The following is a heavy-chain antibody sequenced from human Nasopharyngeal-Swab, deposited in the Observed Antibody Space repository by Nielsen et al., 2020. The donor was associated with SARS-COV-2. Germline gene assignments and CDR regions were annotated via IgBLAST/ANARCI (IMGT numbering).Heavy chain of an antibody. V-gene: IGHV4-39*07. CDR3: ARGLIAAAGHDY. CDR1: GGSISSSSYY. D-gene: IGHD6-13*01. CDR2: IYYSGST. Sequence: SETLSLTCTVSGGSISSSSYYWGWIRQPPGKGLEWIGSIYYSGSTYYNPSLKSRVTISVDTSKNQFSLKLSSVTAVDTAVYYCARGLIAAAGHDYWGQGTLVAVSS. J-gene: IGHJ4*02.